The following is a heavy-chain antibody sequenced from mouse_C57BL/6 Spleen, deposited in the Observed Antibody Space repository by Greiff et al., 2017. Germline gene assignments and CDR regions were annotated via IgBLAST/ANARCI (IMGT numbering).Heavy chain of an antibody. CDR3: ARHQLGNYYAMDY. CDR1: GFTFSDYY. V-gene: IGHV5-12*01. CDR2: ISNGGGST. J-gene: IGHJ4*01. D-gene: IGHD3-1*01. Sequence: EVQRVESGGGLVQPGGSLKLSCAASGFTFSDYYMYWVRQTPEKRLEWVAYISNGGGSTYYPDTVKGRFTISRDNAKNTLYLQMSRLKSEDTAMYYCARHQLGNYYAMDYWGQGTSVTVSS.